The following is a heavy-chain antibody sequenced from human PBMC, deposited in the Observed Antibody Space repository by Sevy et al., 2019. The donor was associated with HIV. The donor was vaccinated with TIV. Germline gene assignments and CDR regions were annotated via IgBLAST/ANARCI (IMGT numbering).Heavy chain of an antibody. V-gene: IGHV3-23*01. Sequence: GGSLRLSCVASGFTFTNSAMSWVRQAPGQGLEWVSIISGSGGSTDYADSVKGRFTISRDNSKNTLYLQMNSLRAEDTAVYYCAYSSSWYAGFDPWGQGTLVTVSS. CDR2: ISGSGGST. J-gene: IGHJ5*02. CDR1: GFTFTNSA. D-gene: IGHD6-13*01. CDR3: AYSSSWYAGFDP.